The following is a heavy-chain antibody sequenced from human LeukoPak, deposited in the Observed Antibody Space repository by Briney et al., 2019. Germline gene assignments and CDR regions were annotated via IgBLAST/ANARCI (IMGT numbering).Heavy chain of an antibody. CDR2: TIPILGIA. Sequence: VKVSCKASGGTFSSYAISWVRQAPGQGLEWMGRTIPILGIANYAQKFQGRVTITADKSTSTAYMELSSLRSEDTAVYYCARGGEDMIVVVITTARDSNDAFDIWGQGTMVTVSS. J-gene: IGHJ3*02. D-gene: IGHD3-22*01. CDR1: GGTFSSYA. V-gene: IGHV1-69*04. CDR3: ARGGEDMIVVVITTARDSNDAFDI.